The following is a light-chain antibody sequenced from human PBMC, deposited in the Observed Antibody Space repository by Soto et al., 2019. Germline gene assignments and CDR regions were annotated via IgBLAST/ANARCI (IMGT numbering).Light chain of an antibody. J-gene: IGLJ2*01. CDR3: ISTRV. CDR2: NVN. V-gene: IGLV2-14*01. Sequence: QSALTQPASVSGSPGQSITISCTGTSSDVGGYNYVSWYQQHPDKAPKLMIYNVNNRPSGVSNRFSGSKSGNTASLTISGLHAEDEADYSSISTRVFGGGTKLTVL. CDR1: SSDVGGYNY.